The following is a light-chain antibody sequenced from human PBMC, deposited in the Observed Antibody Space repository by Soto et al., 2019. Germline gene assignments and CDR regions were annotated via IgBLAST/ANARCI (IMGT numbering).Light chain of an antibody. V-gene: IGKV3-15*01. CDR2: DAS. Sequence: EKVMTQSPATLSVSPGERATLSCGASQSVRSNVAWYQQKPGQPPRLLIYDASTRATGIPSRVSGSGSGTEFTLTISSLKSEDFAVYYCQQYDNWPRTFGQGTRVDFK. CDR1: QSVRSN. J-gene: IGKJ1*01. CDR3: QQYDNWPRT.